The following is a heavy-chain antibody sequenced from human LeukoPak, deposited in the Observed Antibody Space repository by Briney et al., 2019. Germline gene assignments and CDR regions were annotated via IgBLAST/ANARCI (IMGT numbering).Heavy chain of an antibody. V-gene: IGHV3-48*03. D-gene: IGHD2-2*01. CDR1: GFIFSSYE. Sequence: PGGSLRLSCAASGFIFSSYEMNWVRQAPGKGLEWVSYISSSGSTIYYADSVKGRFTISRDNAKNSLYLQMNSLRAKDTAIYYCARACSSTSCYSDYWGQGTLVTVSS. CDR3: ARACSSTSCYSDY. CDR2: ISSSGSTI. J-gene: IGHJ4*02.